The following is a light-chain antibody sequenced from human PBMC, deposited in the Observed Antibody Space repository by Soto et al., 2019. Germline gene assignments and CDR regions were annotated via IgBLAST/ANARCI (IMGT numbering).Light chain of an antibody. CDR3: QQYNNWPPT. J-gene: IGKJ1*01. V-gene: IGKV3-15*01. Sequence: IVMTQSPATLSVSPGERATLSCRASQSVTSNLAWYQQKPGHAPRLLIYGASNRATGIPARFSGSGSGTEFTLTISNLQSEDFAVYCCQQYNNWPPTVGQGTKVDIK. CDR1: QSVTSN. CDR2: GAS.